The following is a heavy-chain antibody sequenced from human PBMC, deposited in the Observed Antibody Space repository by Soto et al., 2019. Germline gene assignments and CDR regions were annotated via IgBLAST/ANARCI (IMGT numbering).Heavy chain of an antibody. CDR1: GYTFTSYG. J-gene: IGHJ4*02. CDR2: ISAYNGNT. Sequence: VASVKVSCKAPGYTFTSYGISWVRQAPGQGLEWMGWISAYNGNTNYAQKLQGRVTMTTDTSTSTAYMELRSLRSDDTAVYYCARDHWGPNYYDSSGPFDYWGQGTLVTVSS. V-gene: IGHV1-18*04. D-gene: IGHD3-22*01. CDR3: ARDHWGPNYYDSSGPFDY.